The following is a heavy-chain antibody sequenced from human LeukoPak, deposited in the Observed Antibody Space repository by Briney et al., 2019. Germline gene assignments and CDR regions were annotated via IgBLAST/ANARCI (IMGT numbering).Heavy chain of an antibody. V-gene: IGHV3-15*01. Sequence: GGSLRLSCAASGFTFSNAWMSWVRQAPGKGLEWVGRIKSKTDGGTTDYAAPVKGRFTISRDDSKNTLYLQMNSLKTEDTAVYYCTAELCSVGATTRDYWGQGTLVTVSS. D-gene: IGHD1-26*01. CDR2: IKSKTDGGTT. CDR3: TAELCSVGATTRDY. CDR1: GFTFSNAW. J-gene: IGHJ4*02.